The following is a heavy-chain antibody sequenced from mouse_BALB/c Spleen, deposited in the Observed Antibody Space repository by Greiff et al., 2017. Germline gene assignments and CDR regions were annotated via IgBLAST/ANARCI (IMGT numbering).Heavy chain of an antibody. CDR1: GYTFTSYW. CDR2: INPSNGRT. J-gene: IGHJ4*01. D-gene: IGHD1-1*01. CDR3: YYGSSYAMDY. V-gene: IGHV1S81*02. Sequence: VQLQQPVAELVKPGASVKLSCKASGYTFTSYWMHWVKQRPGQGLEWIGEINPSNGRTNYNEKFKSKATLTVDKSSSTAYMQLSSLTSEDSAVYYCYYGSSYAMDYWGQGTSVTVSS.